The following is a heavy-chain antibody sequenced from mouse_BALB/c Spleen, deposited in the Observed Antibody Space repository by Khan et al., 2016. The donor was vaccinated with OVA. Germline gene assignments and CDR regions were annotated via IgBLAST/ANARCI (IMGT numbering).Heavy chain of an antibody. D-gene: IGHD2-3*01. CDR3: ALYGGYDGYFDV. CDR1: GYTFTDYS. Sequence: QIQLVQSGPELKKPGETVKISCKASGYTFTDYSMHWVKQAPGKGLKWIGWINTETGEPAYADDFKGRFAFSLETSASTAYLQINNLKNEDTATXYCALYGGYDGYFDVWGAGTTVTVSA. CDR2: INTETGEP. J-gene: IGHJ1*01. V-gene: IGHV9-2-1*01.